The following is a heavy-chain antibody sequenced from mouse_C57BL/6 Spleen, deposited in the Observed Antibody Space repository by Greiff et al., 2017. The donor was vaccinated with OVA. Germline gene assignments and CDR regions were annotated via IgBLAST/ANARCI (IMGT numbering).Heavy chain of an antibody. Sequence: QVQLQQPGAELVKPGASVKMSCKASGYTFTSYWITWVKQRPGQGLEWIGDIYPGSGSTNYNEKFKSKATLTVDTSSSTAYMQLSSLTSEDSAVYYCARTGDGYYDFDYWGQGTTLTVSS. J-gene: IGHJ2*01. CDR1: GYTFTSYW. V-gene: IGHV1-55*01. CDR2: IYPGSGST. CDR3: ARTGDGYYDFDY. D-gene: IGHD2-3*01.